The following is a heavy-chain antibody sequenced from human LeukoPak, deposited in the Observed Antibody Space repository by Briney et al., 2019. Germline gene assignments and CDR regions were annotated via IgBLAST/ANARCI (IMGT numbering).Heavy chain of an antibody. CDR1: GFTVSSNY. Sequence: GGSLRLSCAASGFTVSSNYMSWVRQAPGKGLEWVSVIYSGGNTYYADSVKGRFTISRDNSKNTLYLQMNSLRAEDTAVYYCARDRGSGWYFGLDYWGQGTLVTVSS. D-gene: IGHD6-19*01. J-gene: IGHJ4*02. V-gene: IGHV3-53*01. CDR2: IYSGGNT. CDR3: ARDRGSGWYFGLDY.